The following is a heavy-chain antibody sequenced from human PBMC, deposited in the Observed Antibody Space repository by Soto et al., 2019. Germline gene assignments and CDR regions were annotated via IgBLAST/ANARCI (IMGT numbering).Heavy chain of an antibody. CDR1: RVTFSSYV. D-gene: IGHD5-18*01. CDR3: ARAGYTYGSPYYGMDV. V-gene: IGHV1-69*06. Sequence: ASVKVSCQASRVTFSSYVVKCVREAPEQGLEWMGRIIPISGAANYAQKFQGRVTITADKSASTAYMDLSSLRSEDTAVYYCARAGYTYGSPYYGMDVWGQGTTVTGSS. J-gene: IGHJ6*02. CDR2: IIPISGAA.